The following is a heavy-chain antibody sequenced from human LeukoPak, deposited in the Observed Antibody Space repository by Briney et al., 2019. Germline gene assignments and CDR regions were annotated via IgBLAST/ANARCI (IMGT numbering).Heavy chain of an antibody. CDR2: ISAYNGNT. D-gene: IGHD2-15*01. CDR1: GGTFSSYA. Sequence: ASVKVSCKASGGTFSSYAISWVRQAPGQGLEWMGWISAYNGNTNYAQKLQGRVTMTTDTSTSTAYMELRSLRSDDTAVYYCARVGSRYCSGGSCYSVDYWGQGTLVTVSS. V-gene: IGHV1-18*01. J-gene: IGHJ4*02. CDR3: ARVGSRYCSGGSCYSVDY.